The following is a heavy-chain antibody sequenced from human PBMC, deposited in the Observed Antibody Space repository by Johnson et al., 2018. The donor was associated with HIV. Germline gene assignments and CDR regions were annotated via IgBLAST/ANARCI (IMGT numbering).Heavy chain of an antibody. V-gene: IGHV3-53*01. CDR2: IYSGGST. CDR3: AKDLRQWLVDALHL. J-gene: IGHJ3*01. Sequence: VQLVESGGGLIQPGGSLRLSCAASGFTVSSNYMSWVRQAPGKGLEWVSVIYSGGSTYYADPVKGRFTISRDNAKNSLYLQMHSLRAEDTALYYCAKDLRQWLVDALHLWGQGTMVTVSS. D-gene: IGHD6-19*01. CDR1: GFTVSSNY.